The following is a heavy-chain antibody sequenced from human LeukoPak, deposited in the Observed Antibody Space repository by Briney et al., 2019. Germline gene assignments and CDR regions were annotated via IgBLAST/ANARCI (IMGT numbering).Heavy chain of an antibody. CDR3: ARTIGYCTNGVCSIHFYYYMDV. CDR2: INHSGST. Sequence: SETLSLTCAVYGGSFSGYYWSWTRQPPGKGLEWIGEINHSGSTNYNPSLKSRVTISVDTSKNQFSLKLSSVTAADTAVYYCARTIGYCTNGVCSIHFYYYMDVWGKGTTVTVSS. CDR1: GGSFSGYY. J-gene: IGHJ6*03. V-gene: IGHV4-34*01. D-gene: IGHD2-8*01.